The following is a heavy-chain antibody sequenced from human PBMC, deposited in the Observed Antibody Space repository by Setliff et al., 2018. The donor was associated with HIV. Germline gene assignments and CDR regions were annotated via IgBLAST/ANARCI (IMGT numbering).Heavy chain of an antibody. CDR1: GGSIISGSYY. CDR2: IYTSGST. V-gene: IGHV4-61*09. J-gene: IGHJ4*02. D-gene: IGHD3-3*01. CDR3: ARTSEYDFGLTKYLDY. Sequence: SETLSLTCSVSGGSIISGSYYWSWIRQPAGKGLEWVGHIYTSGSTNYNPSLKSRVTISVDTSKNQFSLKLSSVTAADTAVYYCARTSEYDFGLTKYLDYWGQGTLVTVSS.